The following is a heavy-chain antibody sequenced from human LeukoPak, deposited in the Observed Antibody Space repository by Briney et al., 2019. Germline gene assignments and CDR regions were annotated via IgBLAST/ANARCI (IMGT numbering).Heavy chain of an antibody. D-gene: IGHD3-22*01. CDR3: ARHRLHRLYYDNSGYYHDAFDI. CDR2: INPNSGGT. CDR1: GYIFTSYN. V-gene: IGHV1-18*04. Sequence: GASVKVSCKASGYIFTSYNMYWVRQAPGQGLEWMGWINPNSGGTNYAQKLQGRVTMTTDTSTNTAYMELRSLRSDDTAMYYCARHRLHRLYYDNSGYYHDAFDIWGQGTMVTVSS. J-gene: IGHJ3*02.